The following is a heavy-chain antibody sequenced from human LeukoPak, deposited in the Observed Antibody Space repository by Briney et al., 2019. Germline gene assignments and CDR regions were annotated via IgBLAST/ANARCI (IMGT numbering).Heavy chain of an antibody. D-gene: IGHD6-13*01. CDR1: GYSFTNYG. Sequence: GASVKVSCKASGYSFTNYGVNWVRQAPGQGLERLSWISGYTGNTDYAQKFQGRVTMTTDTSTTTAYMELRSLRSDDTAVYYCARAPRVASTGRFDSWGQGTLVTVSS. CDR3: ARAPRVASTGRFDS. V-gene: IGHV1-18*01. CDR2: ISGYTGNT. J-gene: IGHJ4*02.